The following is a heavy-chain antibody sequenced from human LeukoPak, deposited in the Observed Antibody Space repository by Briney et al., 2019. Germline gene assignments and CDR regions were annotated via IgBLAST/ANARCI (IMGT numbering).Heavy chain of an antibody. V-gene: IGHV3-21*01. CDR1: GFTFSSYS. CDR3: ASLFYDSSGYYHGAPRRAFDI. D-gene: IGHD3-22*01. CDR2: ISSSSSYI. Sequence: GGSLRLSCAASGFTFSSYSMNWVRQAPGKGLEWVSSISSSSSYIYYADSVKGRFTISRDNAKNSLYLQMNSLRAEDTAVYYCASLFYDSSGYYHGAPRRAFDIWGQGTMVTVSS. J-gene: IGHJ3*02.